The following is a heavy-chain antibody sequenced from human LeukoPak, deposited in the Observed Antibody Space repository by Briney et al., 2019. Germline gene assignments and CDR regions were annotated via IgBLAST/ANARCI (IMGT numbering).Heavy chain of an antibody. V-gene: IGHV3-21*01. CDR3: ARSRYSQRDY. CDR2: ITSSSSYI. J-gene: IGHJ4*02. CDR1: GFTFSNYD. D-gene: IGHD5-12*01. Sequence: PGGSLRLSCAASGFTFSNYDMTWVRQAPGKGLEWVSSITSSSSYIYYADSMKGRFTISRDNAKSSLYLQMNSLRAEDTAVYYCARSRYSQRDYWGQGTLVTVSS.